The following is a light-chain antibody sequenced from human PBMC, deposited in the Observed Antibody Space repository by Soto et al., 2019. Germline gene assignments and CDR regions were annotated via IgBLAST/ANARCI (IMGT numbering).Light chain of an antibody. Sequence: DIQMTQSPSYLSATVGDRVTITCRASQSISSYLNWYQQKPGKAPKLLIYAASTLQSGVPSRFSGSGSGTDFTLTIISLQPEDFATYYCQQSYSTPRTFGQGTKVDIK. CDR2: AAS. J-gene: IGKJ1*01. CDR1: QSISSY. V-gene: IGKV1-39*01. CDR3: QQSYSTPRT.